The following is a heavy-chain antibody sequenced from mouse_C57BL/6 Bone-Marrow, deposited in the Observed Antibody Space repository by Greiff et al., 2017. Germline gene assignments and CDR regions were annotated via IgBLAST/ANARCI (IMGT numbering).Heavy chain of an antibody. D-gene: IGHD1-1*01. V-gene: IGHV1-9*01. Sequence: QVQLQQSGAELLKPAPSVTLSCTATGYTFTGYWIEWVKQRPGHGLEWLGEIFPGSGSTNYNEKFKGKATFTADTSSNTAYLQRCSLTTEDSANYCSAREVITAVVAPYYFDDWGQGTTLTVSS. CDR2: IFPGSGST. J-gene: IGHJ2*01. CDR1: GYTFTGYW. CDR3: AREVITAVVAPYYFDD.